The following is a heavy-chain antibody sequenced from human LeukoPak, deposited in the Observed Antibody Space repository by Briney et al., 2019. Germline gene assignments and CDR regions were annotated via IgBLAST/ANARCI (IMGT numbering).Heavy chain of an antibody. CDR3: ARERYTAYGNFDY. CDR1: GYTFTNHP. CDR2: INPNSGDT. D-gene: IGHD5-12*01. J-gene: IGHJ4*02. Sequence: ASVKVSCKASGYTFTNHPMHWVRQAPGQGLEWMGWINPNSGDTNYVQKFQGRVTMTRGPSISTAYMELSGLRADGTAVYYCARERYTAYGNFDYWGQGTQVTVSS. V-gene: IGHV1-2*02.